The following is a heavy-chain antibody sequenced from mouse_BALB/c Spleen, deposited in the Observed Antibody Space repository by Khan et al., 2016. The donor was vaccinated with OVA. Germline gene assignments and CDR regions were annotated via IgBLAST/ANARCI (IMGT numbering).Heavy chain of an antibody. J-gene: IGHJ3*01. CDR2: IFPGHSDT. CDR3: TRGGYSSFAH. CDR1: GYSFTSYL. V-gene: IGHV1-5*01. Sequence: VQLQQPGAELVKAGASVKMSCKASGYSFTSYLIHWVKQRPGQGLEWIGDIFPGHSDTTYNQKFKDKAKLTAGTSANTAYMELSSLTNEDSAVYFCTRGGYSSFAHWGQGTLVTVSA. D-gene: IGHD1-3*01.